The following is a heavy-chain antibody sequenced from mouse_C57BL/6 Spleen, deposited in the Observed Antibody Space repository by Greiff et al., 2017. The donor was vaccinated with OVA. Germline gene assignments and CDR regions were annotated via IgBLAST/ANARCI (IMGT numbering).Heavy chain of an antibody. CDR3: ARGDFDY. J-gene: IGHJ2*01. CDR1: GYTFTSYW. Sequence: QVQLQQPGAELVRPGSSVKLSCKASGYTFTSYWMHWVKQRPKQGLEWIGNIDPSDSVTQYNQKFKDKATLTVDKSSSTAYMQSSSMTAENSAVYYCARGDFDYWGQGATLTVST. V-gene: IGHV1-52*01. CDR2: IDPSDSVT.